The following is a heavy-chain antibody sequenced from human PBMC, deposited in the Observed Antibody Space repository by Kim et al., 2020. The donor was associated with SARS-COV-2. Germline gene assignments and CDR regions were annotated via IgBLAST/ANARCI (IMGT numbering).Heavy chain of an antibody. CDR3: ARDYGSGPYGY. Sequence: GGSLRLSCAASGFTFSSYAMHWVRQAPGKGLEWVAVISYDGSNKYYADSVKGRFTISRDNSKNTLYLQMNSLRAEDTAVYYCARDYGSGPYGYWGQGTLVTVSS. V-gene: IGHV3-30*04. CDR1: GFTFSSYA. D-gene: IGHD2-15*01. J-gene: IGHJ4*02. CDR2: ISYDGSNK.